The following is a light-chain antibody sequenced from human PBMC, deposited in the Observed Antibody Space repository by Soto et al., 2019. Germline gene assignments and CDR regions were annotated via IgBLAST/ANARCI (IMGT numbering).Light chain of an antibody. V-gene: IGLV2-14*03. J-gene: IGLJ1*01. Sequence: QSALTQPASVSGSPGQSITISCTGTSSDFGGYNYVSWYQQYPGKVPKLLIYHVSNRPSGVSNRFSGSKSGNTASLTISGLQAEDEADYYCCSYAGSYTFGVFGTGTKLTVL. CDR2: HVS. CDR1: SSDFGGYNY. CDR3: CSYAGSYTFGV.